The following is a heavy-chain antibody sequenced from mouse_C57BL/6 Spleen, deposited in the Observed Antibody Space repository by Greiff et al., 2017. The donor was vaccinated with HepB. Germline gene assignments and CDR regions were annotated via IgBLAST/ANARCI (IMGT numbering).Heavy chain of an antibody. Sequence: VQLQQSGAELMKPGASVKLSCKATGYTFTGYWIEWVKQRPGHGLEWIGEILPGSGSTNYNEKFKGKATFTADTSSNTAYMQLSSLTTEDSAIYDCARWGLRRYYAMDYWGQGTSVTVSS. CDR2: ILPGSGST. V-gene: IGHV1-9*01. CDR3: ARWGLRRYYAMDY. CDR1: GYTFTGYW. J-gene: IGHJ4*01. D-gene: IGHD2-4*01.